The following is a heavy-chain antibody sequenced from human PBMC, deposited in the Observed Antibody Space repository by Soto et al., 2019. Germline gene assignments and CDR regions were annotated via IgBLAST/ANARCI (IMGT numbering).Heavy chain of an antibody. CDR3: TRESPYSSGSKAVYVDF. CDR2: IYIGGST. Sequence: EVQLVESGGGLVQPGGSLRLSCAASGFTVSSNYMSWVRQAPGKGLEWVSVIYIGGSTYYADSVKGRFTISRDNSKNTLYLQMNSLRAEDTAVYYCTRESPYSSGSKAVYVDFWGQGTLVTVSS. CDR1: GFTVSSNY. D-gene: IGHD6-19*01. J-gene: IGHJ4*02. V-gene: IGHV3-66*01.